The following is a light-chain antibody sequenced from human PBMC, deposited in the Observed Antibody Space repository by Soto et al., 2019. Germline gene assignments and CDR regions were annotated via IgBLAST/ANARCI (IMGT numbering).Light chain of an antibody. CDR1: QGIDNF. CDR3: QKCKTAPFN. V-gene: IGKV1-27*01. CDR2: AAS. Sequence: DIQMTQSPSSLSASVRDRVTITCRASQGIDNFLAWYQQKPGKIPKLLIYAASTLQSGVPSRFSGSGSGTDFILTISSLQPEDVATYYCQKCKTAPFNCGGGNKGDIK. J-gene: IGKJ4*01.